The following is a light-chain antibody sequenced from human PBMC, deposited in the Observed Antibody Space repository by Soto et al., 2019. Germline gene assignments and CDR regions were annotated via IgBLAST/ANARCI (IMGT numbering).Light chain of an antibody. V-gene: IGLV2-14*01. J-gene: IGLJ1*01. CDR2: EVR. Sequence: SVLTQPASVSGSPGQSITTSCNGTSNDVGDYNYVSWYQQHPGKAPKLIIYEVRNRPSGVSFRFSGSKSGNTASLIISGLQAGDEADYYCCSYTSTSSRVFGTGTKVTVL. CDR3: CSYTSTSSRV. CDR1: SNDVGDYNY.